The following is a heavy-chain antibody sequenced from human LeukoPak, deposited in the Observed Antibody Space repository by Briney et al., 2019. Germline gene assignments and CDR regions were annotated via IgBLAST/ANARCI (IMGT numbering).Heavy chain of an antibody. CDR1: DDSISDYY. D-gene: IGHD3-16*01. CDR3: TRGAGWLIDY. J-gene: IGHJ4*02. Sequence: SETLSLTCTVSDDSISDYYRGWIRQLPGKGLEWIGYIHNSGTSTYNLSLKSRVTISADTSKNQFSLKLNSMTTADTAVYYCTRGAGWLIDYWGQGILVTVSS. V-gene: IGHV4-59*01. CDR2: IHNSGTS.